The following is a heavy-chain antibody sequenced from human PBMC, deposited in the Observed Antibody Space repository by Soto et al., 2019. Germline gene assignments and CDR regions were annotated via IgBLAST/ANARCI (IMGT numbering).Heavy chain of an antibody. CDR1: GFSLSSYT. J-gene: IGHJ4*02. V-gene: IGHV3-21*01. D-gene: IGHD4-17*01. CDR2: VSTTSSYI. Sequence: EVQLVESGGGLVKPGGSHRLSCAASGFSLSSYTMHWVRQAPGKGLEWVSLVSTTSSYINYADSVKGRFTISRDNARNSLYLQMNSLRAEDTAVYYCARETPLDPDYGDNPFSDYWGQGTLVTVSS. CDR3: ARETPLDPDYGDNPFSDY.